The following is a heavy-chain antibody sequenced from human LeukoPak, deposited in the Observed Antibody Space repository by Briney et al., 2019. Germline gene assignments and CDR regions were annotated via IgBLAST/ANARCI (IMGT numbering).Heavy chain of an antibody. Sequence: GESLQISCKGSGYNFTSYWIGWGRQVPGKGLEWMGIIYPDDSDTKYSPSFQGQVTISADKSISTAYLQWSSLKASDTAMYYCARLAFCTNAVCFSNYYYSMDVWGRGTTVTVSS. CDR2: IYPDDSDT. D-gene: IGHD2-8*01. CDR3: ARLAFCTNAVCFSNYYYSMDV. CDR1: GYNFTSYW. V-gene: IGHV5-51*01. J-gene: IGHJ6*03.